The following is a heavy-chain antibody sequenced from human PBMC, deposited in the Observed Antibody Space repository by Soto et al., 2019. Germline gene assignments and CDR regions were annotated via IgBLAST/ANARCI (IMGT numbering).Heavy chain of an antibody. Sequence: QVQLVQSGAEVKKPGASVKVSCKASGYTFTSYYMHWVRQAPGQGLEWMGVINPSGGSTSYAQKFQGRVTMTRDTSTSTVYMELSSLRSEDTAVYYCAVRDRSGYLLDIWGQGTMVTVSS. D-gene: IGHD3-22*01. CDR3: AVRDRSGYLLDI. CDR2: INPSGGST. J-gene: IGHJ3*02. CDR1: GYTFTSYY. V-gene: IGHV1-46*01.